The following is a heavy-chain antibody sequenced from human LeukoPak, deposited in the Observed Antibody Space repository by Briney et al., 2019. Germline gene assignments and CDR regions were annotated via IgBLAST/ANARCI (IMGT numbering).Heavy chain of an antibody. J-gene: IGHJ4*02. CDR2: ISSSSSYT. CDR1: GFTFSDYY. CDR3: ARDRFGYNYGIDY. D-gene: IGHD5-18*01. Sequence: IPGGSLRLSCAASGFTFSDYYMSWIRQAPGKGLDWVSYISSSSSYTNYADSVKGRFTISRDNAKNSLYLQINSLRAEDTAVYYCARDRFGYNYGIDYWGQGTLVTVSS. V-gene: IGHV3-11*06.